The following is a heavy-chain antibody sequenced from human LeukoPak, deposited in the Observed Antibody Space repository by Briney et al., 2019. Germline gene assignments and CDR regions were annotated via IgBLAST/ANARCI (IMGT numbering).Heavy chain of an antibody. CDR1: GFTFSNYA. Sequence: PGGSLRLSCAAYGFTFSNYAMNWVRQAPGKGLEWVSAISGGGGGTYYADSVKGRFTVSRDNSKNTMYLQMNSLRAEDTAVYYCAKDGDRYSGSYFDYWGQGTLVTVSS. J-gene: IGHJ4*02. D-gene: IGHD1-26*01. CDR2: ISGGGGGT. CDR3: AKDGDRYSGSYFDY. V-gene: IGHV3-23*01.